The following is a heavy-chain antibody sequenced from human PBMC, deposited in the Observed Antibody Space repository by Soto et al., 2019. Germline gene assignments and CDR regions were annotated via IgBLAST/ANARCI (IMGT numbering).Heavy chain of an antibody. V-gene: IGHV3-23*01. D-gene: IGHD4-17*01. CDR3: AKGTALTPHHDAFHI. Sequence: GGSLRLSCASSGCAFSNFAMTWVRQAPGKGLEWVSTISGSGGYTYYGDSVKGRFTISRDDSKNTLYLQMNSLTSQDTAVYYCAKGTALTPHHDAFHIWGQGTMVTVSS. J-gene: IGHJ3*02. CDR1: GCAFSNFA. CDR2: ISGSGGYT.